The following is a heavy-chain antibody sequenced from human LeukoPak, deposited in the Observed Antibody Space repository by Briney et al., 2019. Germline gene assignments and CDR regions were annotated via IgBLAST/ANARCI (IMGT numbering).Heavy chain of an antibody. Sequence: ASVKVSCKVSGYTLTELSMHWVRQAPGKGLEWMGGFDPEDGETIYAQKFQGRVTMTEDTSTDTAYMELSSLRSEDTAVYYCATVGAVRSWFSSRFFARKGDAFDIWGQGTMVTVSS. V-gene: IGHV1-24*01. CDR3: ATVGAVRSWFSSRFFARKGDAFDI. CDR1: GYTLTELS. J-gene: IGHJ3*02. CDR2: FDPEDGET. D-gene: IGHD6-13*01.